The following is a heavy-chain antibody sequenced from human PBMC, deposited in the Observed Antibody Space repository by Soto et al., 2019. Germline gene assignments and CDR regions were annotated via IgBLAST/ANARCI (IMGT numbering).Heavy chain of an antibody. D-gene: IGHD6-19*01. J-gene: IGHJ4*02. V-gene: IGHV3-21*01. Sequence: PGGSLRLSCAASGFTFSDYAMSWVRQAPGKGLEWVSSITSSSSYINYADSVKGRFTISRDNAKTSLYLQMNSLRAEDTAVYYCAREPGVSSGWYVDYWGQGTLVTVSS. CDR1: GFTFSDYA. CDR2: ITSSSSYI. CDR3: AREPGVSSGWYVDY.